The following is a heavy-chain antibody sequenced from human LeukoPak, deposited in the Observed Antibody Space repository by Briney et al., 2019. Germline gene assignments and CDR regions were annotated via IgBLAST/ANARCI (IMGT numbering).Heavy chain of an antibody. J-gene: IGHJ2*01. CDR3: AKIGVIGNWYYDV. D-gene: IGHD3-10*01. Sequence: GGSLRLSCAASGFIFSSYWMSWVRQAPGKGLEWVAHIKQDGSEKYYVASVKGRFTISRDNAKNSLYLQMNSLRAEDTAIYHCAKIGVIGNWYYDVWGRGTLVTVSS. CDR2: IKQDGSEK. CDR1: GFIFSSYW. V-gene: IGHV3-7*05.